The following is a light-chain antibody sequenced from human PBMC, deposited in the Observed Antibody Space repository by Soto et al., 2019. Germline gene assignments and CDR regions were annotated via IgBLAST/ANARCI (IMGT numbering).Light chain of an antibody. Sequence: EVILTQSPGTLSLSPGDRATLSCRASQSVSSYLAWYQQKPGQAPRLLIYDVSNRATGTPARFSGSGSGTDFTLTISSLEPEDFAVYFCQQRSEWPLCTFGQGTKVDIK. CDR3: QQRSEWPLCT. CDR2: DVS. J-gene: IGKJ2*02. V-gene: IGKV3-11*01. CDR1: QSVSSY.